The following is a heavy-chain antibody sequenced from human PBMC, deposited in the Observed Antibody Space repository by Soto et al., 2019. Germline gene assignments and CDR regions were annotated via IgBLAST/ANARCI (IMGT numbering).Heavy chain of an antibody. CDR1: GFTVSSNY. Sequence: GGSLRLSCAASGFTVSSNYMSWVRQAPGKGLEWVSVIYSGGSTYYADSVKGRFTISRDNSKNTLYLQMNSLRAEDTAVYYCARWDTVATDGGFDYWGQGTLVTVSS. J-gene: IGHJ4*02. D-gene: IGHD5-12*01. CDR2: IYSGGST. CDR3: ARWDTVATDGGFDY. V-gene: IGHV3-66*01.